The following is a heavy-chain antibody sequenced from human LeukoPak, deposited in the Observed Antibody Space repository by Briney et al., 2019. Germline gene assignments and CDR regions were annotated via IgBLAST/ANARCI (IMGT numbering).Heavy chain of an antibody. CDR1: GGTFSSYA. CDR3: ARGGYCSGGSCYFDAFDI. V-gene: IGHV1-69*06. D-gene: IGHD2-15*01. CDR2: IIPIFGTA. Sequence: PVKVSCKASGGTFSSYAISWVRQAPGQGLEWMGGIIPIFGTANYAQKFQGRVTITADKSTSTAYMELSSLRSEDTAVYYCARGGYCSGGSCYFDAFDIWGQGTMVTVSS. J-gene: IGHJ3*02.